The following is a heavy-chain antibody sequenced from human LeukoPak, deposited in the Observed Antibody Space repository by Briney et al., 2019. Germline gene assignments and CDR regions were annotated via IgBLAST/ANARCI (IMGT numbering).Heavy chain of an antibody. CDR2: FHLNGDTT. CDR3: AREPSGSGGFDY. D-gene: IGHD6-19*01. Sequence: ASVKISCRTSGYTPTAYYMHWVRQAPGQGLEWMGIFHLNGDTTSAQKFQGRVTMTRDMSTSTFYMDLSSLTSEDTAVYSCAREPSGSGGFDYWGPGTLVTVSA. V-gene: IGHV1-46*01. CDR1: GYTPTAYY. J-gene: IGHJ4*02.